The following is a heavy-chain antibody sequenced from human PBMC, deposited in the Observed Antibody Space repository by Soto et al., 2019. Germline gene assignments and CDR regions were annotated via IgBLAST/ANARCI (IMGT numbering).Heavy chain of an antibody. V-gene: IGHV1-18*01. Sequence: GASVKVSCKASGYTFTSYGISWVRQAPGQGLEWMGWISAYNGNTNYAQKLQGRVTMTTDTSTSTAYMELRSLRSDDTAVYYCARDGALEDLTGYYYYYYGMDVWGQGTTVTVSS. D-gene: IGHD3-9*01. J-gene: IGHJ6*02. CDR3: ARDGALEDLTGYYYYYYGMDV. CDR2: ISAYNGNT. CDR1: GYTFTSYG.